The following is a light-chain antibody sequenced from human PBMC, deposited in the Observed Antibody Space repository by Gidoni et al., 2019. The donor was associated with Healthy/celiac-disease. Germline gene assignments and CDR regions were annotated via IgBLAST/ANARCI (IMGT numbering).Light chain of an antibody. CDR2: GAS. Sequence: PGTLSLSPGERGTLSSRASQSVSSTYLAWYQQKHGQAPRLLIHGASSRATGIPDRFSGSGSGTDFTLTISRLQPEDFAVYYCQQYGRSPLTFGGGTKVEIK. V-gene: IGKV3-20*01. CDR1: QSVSSTY. CDR3: QQYGRSPLT. J-gene: IGKJ4*01.